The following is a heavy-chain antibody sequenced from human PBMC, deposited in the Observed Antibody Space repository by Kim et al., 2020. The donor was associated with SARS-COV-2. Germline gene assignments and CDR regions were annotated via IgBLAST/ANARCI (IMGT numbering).Heavy chain of an antibody. D-gene: IGHD3-16*01. J-gene: IGHJ4*02. Sequence: GGSLRLSCAASGFTFNNAWMNWIRQAPGKGLEWVGRIKSKKDGGTTHYGAPVKGRFTISRDDSKSTLFLQMKSLKIEDTAVYYCTWGPLSMSGVGFDYWGQGALVTVSS. CDR2: IKSKKDGGTT. V-gene: IGHV3-15*06. CDR3: TWGPLSMSGVGFDY. CDR1: GFTFNNAW.